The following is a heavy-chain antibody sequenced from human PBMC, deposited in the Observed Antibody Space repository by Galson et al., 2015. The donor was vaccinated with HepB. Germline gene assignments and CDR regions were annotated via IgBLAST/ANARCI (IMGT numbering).Heavy chain of an antibody. J-gene: IGHJ3*02. D-gene: IGHD2/OR15-2a*01. CDR2: INPNSGVT. CDR1: GYIFTDYY. V-gene: IGHV1-2*04. Sequence: QSGAEVKKPGESLKISCKASGYIFTDYYMHWVRQAPGQGLEWMGWINPNSGVTNYAQKFQGWVTMTRDTSISTAYMELNRLRSDDTAVYYCARYSPSPKDAFDIWGQGTMVTVSS. CDR3: ARYSPSPKDAFDI.